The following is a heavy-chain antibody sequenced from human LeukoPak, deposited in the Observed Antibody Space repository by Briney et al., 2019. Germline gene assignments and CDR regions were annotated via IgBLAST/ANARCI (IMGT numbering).Heavy chain of an antibody. CDR3: ANLYYYDSSGYYPINFGY. CDR2: IRGSGGST. CDR1: GFTFSSYA. Sequence: GGSLRLSCAASGFTFSSYAMSWVCQAPGKGLEWVSGIRGSGGSTSSADSVKGRFTISRDNSKNTLYLQMNSLRAEDTAVYYCANLYYYDSSGYYPINFGYWGQGTLVTVSS. V-gene: IGHV3-23*01. D-gene: IGHD3-22*01. J-gene: IGHJ4*02.